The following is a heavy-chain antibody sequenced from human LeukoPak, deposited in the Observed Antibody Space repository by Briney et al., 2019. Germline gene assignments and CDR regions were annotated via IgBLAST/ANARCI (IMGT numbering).Heavy chain of an antibody. V-gene: IGHV3-30*04. D-gene: IGHD3-9*01. J-gene: IGHJ6*03. CDR2: ISYDGSNK. CDR3: ARALYFGLYYMDV. CDR1: GFTFSSYA. Sequence: QSGGSLRLSCAASGFTFSSYAMHWVRQAPGKGLEWVAVISYDGSNKYYADSVKGRFTISRDNSKNTLYLQMNSLRAEDTAVYYCARALYFGLYYMDVWGKGTTVTVSS.